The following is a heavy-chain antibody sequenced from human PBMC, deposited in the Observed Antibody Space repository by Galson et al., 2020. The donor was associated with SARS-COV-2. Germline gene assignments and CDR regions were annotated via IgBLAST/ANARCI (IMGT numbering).Heavy chain of an antibody. CDR3: ARDPAYSSRPNYFDY. Sequence: GGSLRLSCAASGFTFSSYAMHWVRQAPGKGLEWVAVISYDGSNKYYADSVKGRFTISRDNSKNTLYLQMNSLRAEDTAVYYCARDPAYSSRPNYFDYWCQGTLVTVSS. V-gene: IGHV3-30-3*01. CDR1: GFTFSSYA. CDR2: ISYDGSNK. D-gene: IGHD6-13*01. J-gene: IGHJ4*02.